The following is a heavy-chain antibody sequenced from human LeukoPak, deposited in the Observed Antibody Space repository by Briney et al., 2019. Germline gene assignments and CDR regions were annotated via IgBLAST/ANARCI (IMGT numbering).Heavy chain of an antibody. D-gene: IGHD2-15*01. J-gene: IGHJ5*02. Sequence: GGSLRLSCTASGFTFGDYAMSWVRQAPGKGLEWVGFIRSKAYGGTTEYAASVKGRFTISRDDSKSIAYLQMNSLKTEDTAVYYCTRCSGGPTGWFDPWGQGTLVTVSS. CDR3: TRCSGGPTGWFDP. V-gene: IGHV3-49*04. CDR2: IRSKAYGGTT. CDR1: GFTFGDYA.